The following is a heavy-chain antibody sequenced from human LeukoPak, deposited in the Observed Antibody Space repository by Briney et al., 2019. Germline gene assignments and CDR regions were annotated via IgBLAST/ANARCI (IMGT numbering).Heavy chain of an antibody. CDR3: AKDREQLVLNY. V-gene: IGHV3-23*01. Sequence: PGGSLRPSWAAAAFTFSSYAMSWGRPAPGKGMEWVSSIVGSGGSTMYATSVKDRLTTSRDNPKNTLYLQVNSLMTTDTSVSDRAKDREQLVLNYWGQGTLVTVSS. J-gene: IGHJ4*02. CDR1: AFTFSSYA. D-gene: IGHD6-13*01. CDR2: IVGSGGST.